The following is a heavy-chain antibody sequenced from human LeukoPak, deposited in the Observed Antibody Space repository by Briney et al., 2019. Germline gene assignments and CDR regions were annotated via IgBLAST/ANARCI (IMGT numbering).Heavy chain of an antibody. CDR1: GFTFSSFA. V-gene: IGHV3-30-3*01. J-gene: IGHJ4*02. Sequence: PGGSLRLSCAASGFTFSSFAMHWVRQAPGKGLEWVAVISYDANKKYYADSVKGRFTISRDNSKNPLDLQMNSLRGEETAVYYCARDDAGSYNVIDYWGQGGLVTVSS. CDR3: ARDDAGSYNVIDY. D-gene: IGHD1-1*01. CDR2: ISYDANKK.